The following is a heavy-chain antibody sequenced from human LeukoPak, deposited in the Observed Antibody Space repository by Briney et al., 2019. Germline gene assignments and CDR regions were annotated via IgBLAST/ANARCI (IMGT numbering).Heavy chain of an antibody. CDR3: ARGPNWDIVVVPAALPEYFQH. V-gene: IGHV4-34*01. D-gene: IGHD2-2*01. CDR2: INHSGST. CDR1: GGSFSGYY. Sequence: SETLSLTCAVYGGSFSGYYWSWIRQPPGKGLEWIGEINHSGSTNYNPSLESRVTLSVDTSKNQFSLKLSAVTAADTAVYYCARGPNWDIVVVPAALPEYFQHRGQGTLVTVSS. J-gene: IGHJ1*01.